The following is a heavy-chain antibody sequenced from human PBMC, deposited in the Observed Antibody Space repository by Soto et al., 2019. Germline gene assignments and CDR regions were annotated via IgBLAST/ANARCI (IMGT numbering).Heavy chain of an antibody. CDR3: ARDNAVTTREYYYGMDV. Sequence: ASVKVSCKASGGTFSSYAISWVRQAPGQGLEWMGGIIPIFGTANYAQKFQGRVTITADESTSTAYMELSSLRSEDTAVYYCARDNAVTTREYYYGMDVWGQGTTVTVSS. CDR1: GGTFSSYA. CDR2: IIPIFGTA. V-gene: IGHV1-69*13. D-gene: IGHD4-17*01. J-gene: IGHJ6*02.